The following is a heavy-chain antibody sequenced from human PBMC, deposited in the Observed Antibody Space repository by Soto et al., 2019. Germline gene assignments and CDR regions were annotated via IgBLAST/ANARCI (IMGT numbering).Heavy chain of an antibody. CDR1: GYTLTELS. V-gene: IGHV1-24*01. CDR3: AAGWWGGVIPAHLMYYFDY. CDR2: FDPEDGET. Sequence: ASVKVSCKVSGYTLTELSMHWVRQAPGKGLEWMGGFDPEDGETIYAQKFQGRVTMTEDTSTDTAYMELSSLRSEDTAVYYCAAGWWGGVIPAHLMYYFDYWGQGTLVTVSS. J-gene: IGHJ4*02. D-gene: IGHD3-16*01.